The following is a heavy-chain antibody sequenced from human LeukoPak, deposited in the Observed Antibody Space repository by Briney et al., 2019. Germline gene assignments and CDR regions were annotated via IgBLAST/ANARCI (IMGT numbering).Heavy chain of an antibody. V-gene: IGHV4-59*12. CDR2: FYDTVST. Sequence: SETLSLTCTVSGGSISSSYWSWIRQSPGKGLEWIGYFYDTVSTKYNPSLKSRVTISRDTSKNQFSLRLTSVTAADTAVYYCARGSIYYGDSSAYFDYWGQGSLVTVSS. CDR3: ARGSIYYGDSSAYFDY. J-gene: IGHJ4*02. D-gene: IGHD3-22*01. CDR1: GGSISSSY.